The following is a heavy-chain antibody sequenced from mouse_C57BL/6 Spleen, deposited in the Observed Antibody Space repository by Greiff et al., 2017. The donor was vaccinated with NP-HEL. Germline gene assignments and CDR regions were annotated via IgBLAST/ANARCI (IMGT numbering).Heavy chain of an antibody. CDR3: ARHGVGNWYFDV. CDR1: GFTFSDYG. J-gene: IGHJ1*03. CDR2: ISNLAYSS. D-gene: IGHD1-1*02. V-gene: IGHV5-15*01. Sequence: DVQLVESGGGLVQPGGSLKLSRAASGFTFSDYGMAWVRQAPRKGPEWVAFISNLAYSSYYADTVPGRFTISRENAKNTLYLEMSSLRSEDTAMYYCARHGVGNWYFDVWGTGTTVTVSS.